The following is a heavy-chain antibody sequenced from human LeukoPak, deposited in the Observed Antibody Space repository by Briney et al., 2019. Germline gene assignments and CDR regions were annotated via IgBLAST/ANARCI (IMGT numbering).Heavy chain of an antibody. V-gene: IGHV1-8*01. D-gene: IGHD4-23*01. CDR1: GYTVTSYD. J-gene: IGHJ5*02. Sequence: ASVKVSCKASGYTVTSYDINWVRQATGQGLEWMGWMNPNSGNTGYAQKFQGRVTMTRNTSISTAYMELSSLRSEDTAVHYCARGPNKSHGGHSGSAWFDPWGQGTLVTVSS. CDR3: ARGPNKSHGGHSGSAWFDP. CDR2: MNPNSGNT.